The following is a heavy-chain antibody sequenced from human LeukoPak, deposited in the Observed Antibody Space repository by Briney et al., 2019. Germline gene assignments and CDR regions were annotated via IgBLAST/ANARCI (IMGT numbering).Heavy chain of an antibody. Sequence: GGSLRLSCAASGFTFDDYAMHWVRQAPGKGLEWVSLISWDGDSTYYADSVKGRFTISRDNSKNSLYLQMSSLRTEDTALYYCAKDRITMVRGVIIGADYWGQGTLVTVSS. CDR3: AKDRITMVRGVIIGADY. V-gene: IGHV3-43*02. J-gene: IGHJ4*02. D-gene: IGHD3-10*01. CDR1: GFTFDDYA. CDR2: ISWDGDST.